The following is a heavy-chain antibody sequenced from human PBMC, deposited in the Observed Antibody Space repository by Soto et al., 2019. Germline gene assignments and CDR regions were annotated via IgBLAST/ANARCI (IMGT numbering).Heavy chain of an antibody. Sequence: ASVKVSCKASCYTFTRSGISWVRQAPGQGLEWMGWISTYNGDTNYAQTFQGRVTMTTDTSTSTVHMEVRSLRSDDTAVYYCAKEGVAPYYYYGMDVWGQGTLVTGSS. V-gene: IGHV1-18*01. CDR2: ISTYNGDT. J-gene: IGHJ6*02. CDR1: CYTFTRSG. CDR3: AKEGVAPYYYYGMDV. D-gene: IGHD5-12*01.